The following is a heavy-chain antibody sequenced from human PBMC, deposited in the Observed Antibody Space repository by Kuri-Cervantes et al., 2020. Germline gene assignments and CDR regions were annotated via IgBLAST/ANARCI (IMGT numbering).Heavy chain of an antibody. CDR2: ISCNSGSI. J-gene: IGHJ6*02. CDR1: GFTFDDYA. Sequence: LKISCAASGFTFDDYAMHWVRPALGKGLEWVSGISCNSGSIGYADSVKGRFTISRDNAKNSLYLQMNSLRAEDTALYYCAKDTVDYYYYGMDVWGQGTTVTVSS. V-gene: IGHV3-9*01. CDR3: AKDTVDYYYYGMDV.